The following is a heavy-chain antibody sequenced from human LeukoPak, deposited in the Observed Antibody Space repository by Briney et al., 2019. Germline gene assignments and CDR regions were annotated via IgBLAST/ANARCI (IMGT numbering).Heavy chain of an antibody. V-gene: IGHV3-11*01. CDR1: GFTFNDYY. Sequence: GGSLRPSCAASGFTFNDYYMSWIRQAPGKGLEWLSYINIGGTNTHYADSVKGRFTISRDNAKKSLYLEMNNLRAEDTAVYYCTTDGAGFDTWGQGVLVTVSS. CDR3: TTDGAGFDT. J-gene: IGHJ5*02. CDR2: INIGGTNT.